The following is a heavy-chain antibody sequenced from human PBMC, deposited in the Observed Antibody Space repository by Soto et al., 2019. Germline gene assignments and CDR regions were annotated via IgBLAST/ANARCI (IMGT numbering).Heavy chain of an antibody. CDR3: ARDLSYSSSWYVNNWFDP. V-gene: IGHV3-7*05. Sequence: PGGSLRLSCASSGFPFSSYWMSWVRQAPGKGLEWVANIKQDGSEKYYVDSVKGRFTISRDNAKNSLYLQMNSLRAEDTAVYYCARDLSYSSSWYVNNWFDPWGQGTLVTVSS. CDR1: GFPFSSYW. D-gene: IGHD6-13*01. CDR2: IKQDGSEK. J-gene: IGHJ5*02.